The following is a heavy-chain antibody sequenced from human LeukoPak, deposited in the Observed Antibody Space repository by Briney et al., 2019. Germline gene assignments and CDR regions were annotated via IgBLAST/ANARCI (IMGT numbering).Heavy chain of an antibody. CDR2: ISGSGGST. CDR1: GFTFSSYA. V-gene: IGHV3-23*01. D-gene: IGHD2/OR15-2a*01. Sequence: GGSLRLSCAASGFTFSSYAMSWVRQAPGKGLEWVSAISGSGGSTYYADSVKGRFTISRDNSKNTLYLQMNSLRAEDTAVYYCAKSGMYSTTVPYYFDYWGQGTLVTVSS. J-gene: IGHJ4*02. CDR3: AKSGMYSTTVPYYFDY.